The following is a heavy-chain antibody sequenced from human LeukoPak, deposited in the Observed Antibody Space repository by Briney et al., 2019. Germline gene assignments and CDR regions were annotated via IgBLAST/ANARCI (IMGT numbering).Heavy chain of an antibody. V-gene: IGHV3-30*04. Sequence: GGSLRLSCAASGFTFSSYAMHWVRQAPGKGLEWVAVISYDGSNKYYADSVKGRFTISRDNSKNTLYLQMNSLRAEDTAVYYCARGRTTVVNPLYYFDYWGQGTLVTVSS. CDR3: ARGRTTVVNPLYYFDY. D-gene: IGHD4-23*01. J-gene: IGHJ4*02. CDR1: GFTFSSYA. CDR2: ISYDGSNK.